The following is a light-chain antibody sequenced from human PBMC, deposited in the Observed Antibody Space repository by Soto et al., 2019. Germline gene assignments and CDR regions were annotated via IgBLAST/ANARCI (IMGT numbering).Light chain of an antibody. V-gene: IGLV2-8*01. CDR2: DVT. CDR3: SSYAGYTSAV. Sequence: QSALTQPPSASGSPGQSVTISCSGTSSYVGNYDYVSWYQQHPGKAPKLLIYDVTKRSSVVPDRFSGSKSGNTASLTVSGLQADDEADYYCSSYAGYTSAVFGGGTQLNVL. CDR1: SSYVGNYDY. J-gene: IGLJ7*01.